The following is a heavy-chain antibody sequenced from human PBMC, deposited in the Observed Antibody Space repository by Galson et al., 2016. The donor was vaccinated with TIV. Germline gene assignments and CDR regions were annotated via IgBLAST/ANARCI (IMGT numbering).Heavy chain of an antibody. CDR3: SRDFTGPYDQ. Sequence: SLRLSCAASGFSVSNSWMDWVRQAPGEGLVWVSRMNEDGNTIDHADSVRGRFTISRDNARNTLYLQRNSLRAEDAGVYYCSRDFTGPYDQWGHGTLVTVSS. V-gene: IGHV3-74*01. CDR1: GFSVSNSW. J-gene: IGHJ5*02. D-gene: IGHD1-14*01. CDR2: MNEDGNTI.